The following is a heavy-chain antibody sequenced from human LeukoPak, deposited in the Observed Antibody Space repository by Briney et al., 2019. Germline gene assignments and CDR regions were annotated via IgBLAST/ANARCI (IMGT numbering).Heavy chain of an antibody. V-gene: IGHV1-46*01. CDR1: GGTFSSYA. CDR2: INPSGGST. J-gene: IGHJ4*02. Sequence: VASVKVSCKASGGTFSSYAISWVRQAPGQGLEWMGIINPSGGSTSYAQKFQGRVTMTRDTSTSTVYMELSSLRSEDTAVYYCARKMRDSSGWNPFDYWGQGTLVTVSS. D-gene: IGHD6-19*01. CDR3: ARKMRDSSGWNPFDY.